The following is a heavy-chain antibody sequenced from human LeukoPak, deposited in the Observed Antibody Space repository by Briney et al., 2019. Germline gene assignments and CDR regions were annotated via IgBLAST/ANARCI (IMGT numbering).Heavy chain of an antibody. CDR2: IWHDGSNK. CDR1: GFTFSSYG. CDR3: ARDRSMSGWYIDL. D-gene: IGHD2/OR15-2a*01. J-gene: IGHJ2*01. Sequence: HPGGSLRLSCAASGFTFSSYGMHWVRQAPGKGLEWVAVIWHDGSNKYYPDSVQGRFTISRDNSKNTLYLQVNSLRAEDTAVYYCARDRSMSGWYIDLWGRGTLVTVSS. V-gene: IGHV3-33*01.